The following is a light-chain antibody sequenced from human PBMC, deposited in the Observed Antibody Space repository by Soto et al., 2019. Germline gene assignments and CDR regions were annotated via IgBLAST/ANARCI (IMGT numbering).Light chain of an antibody. CDR3: QSYDSTLSARYV. CDR1: SSNIGAGFD. CDR2: RNT. J-gene: IGLJ1*01. Sequence: QSVLTQPPSVSGAPGQRVTIPCTGSSSNIGAGFDVHWYQQLPGTAPKLLIYRNTNRPSGVPDRFSGSKSGTSASLAITGLQAEDEADYYCQSYDSTLSARYVFGTGTQLTVL. V-gene: IGLV1-40*01.